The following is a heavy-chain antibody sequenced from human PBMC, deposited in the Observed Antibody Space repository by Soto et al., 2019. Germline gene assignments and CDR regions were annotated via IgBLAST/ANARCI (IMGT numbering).Heavy chain of an antibody. D-gene: IGHD4-17*01. J-gene: IGHJ3*02. CDR1: GDSISSGGYY. CDR2: ISYIGSP. V-gene: IGHV4-31*03. Sequence: ASETLSLTCTVSGDSISSGGYYWNWIRQHPGKGLEWIGYISYIGSPYYNPSLESRITISLDTSINQFSLKLSSVTAADTAVYYCARAYGAHDAFAIWGQGTMVTVSS. CDR3: ARAYGAHDAFAI.